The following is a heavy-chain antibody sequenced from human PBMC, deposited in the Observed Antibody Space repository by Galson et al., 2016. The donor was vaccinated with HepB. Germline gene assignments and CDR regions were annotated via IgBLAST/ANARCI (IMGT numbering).Heavy chain of an antibody. J-gene: IGHJ4*02. CDR1: GITFSNAW. D-gene: IGHD3-10*01. CDR2: IKSKTDGGTI. Sequence: LRLSCAASGITFSNAWMNWVRQAPGRGLEWVGRIKSKTDGGTIHYAAPVKGRFTISRDDSKNTLHLQMNSLKTEDTAVYYCTTDLQWFGDLFFDHWGQGTLVTVSS. CDR3: TTDLQWFGDLFFDH. V-gene: IGHV3-15*05.